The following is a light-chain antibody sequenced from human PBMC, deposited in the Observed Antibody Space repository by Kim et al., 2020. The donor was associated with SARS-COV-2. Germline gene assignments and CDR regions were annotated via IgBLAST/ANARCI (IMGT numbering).Light chain of an antibody. CDR1: SSDVADYNY. Sequence: QSALTQPASVSGSPGQSITISCTGTSSDVADYNYVSWYQQHPGKAPKLMIYDVSNRPSGVSNRFSGSKSGNTASLTISGLQAEDEAIYYCSSYISSSSYAFGSGTKLTVL. V-gene: IGLV2-14*03. CDR3: SSYISSSSYA. CDR2: DVS. J-gene: IGLJ1*01.